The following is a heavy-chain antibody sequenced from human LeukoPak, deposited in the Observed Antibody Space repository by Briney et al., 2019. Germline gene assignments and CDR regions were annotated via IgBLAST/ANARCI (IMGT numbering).Heavy chain of an antibody. D-gene: IGHD4-17*01. CDR3: ARDQGLGDYGTLDV. V-gene: IGHV3-33*01. J-gene: IGHJ6*02. CDR1: GFTFSSYG. Sequence: GVSLRLSCATSGFTFSSYGMHWVRQAPGKGLEWVAVIWYDGSKKYYADSVKGRFTISRDNSKNTLYMQINSLRTDDTGVYYCARDQGLGDYGTLDVWGQGTTVTVSS. CDR2: IWYDGSKK.